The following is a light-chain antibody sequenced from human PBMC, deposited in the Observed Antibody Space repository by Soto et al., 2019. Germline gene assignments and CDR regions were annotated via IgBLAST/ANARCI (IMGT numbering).Light chain of an antibody. CDR2: GAS. J-gene: IGKJ1*01. CDR3: QQYGTSPRT. V-gene: IGKV3-20*01. Sequence: ASQSVSSTYLAWYKQRHGQAPSLVSYGASSRATGIPDRFSGTGSGTDFTLTISRLEPADFEVYYCQQYGTSPRTFGQGTKVDIK. CDR1: QSVSSTY.